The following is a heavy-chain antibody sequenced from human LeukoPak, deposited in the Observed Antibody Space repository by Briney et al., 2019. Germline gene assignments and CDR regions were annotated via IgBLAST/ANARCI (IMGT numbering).Heavy chain of an antibody. CDR3: AGMRITTPAVRTLDY. V-gene: IGHV4-59*01. J-gene: IGHJ4*02. Sequence: SETLSLTCTVSGGSISSYYWSWIRQPPGKGLEWIGYIYYSGSTNYNPSLKSRVTISVDTSKNQFSLKLSSVTAADTAVYYCAGMRITTPAVRTLDYWGQGTLVTVSS. CDR2: IYYSGST. CDR1: GGSISSYY. D-gene: IGHD1-14*01.